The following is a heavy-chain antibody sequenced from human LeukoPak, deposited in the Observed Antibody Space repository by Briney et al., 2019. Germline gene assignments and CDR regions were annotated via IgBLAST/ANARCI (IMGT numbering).Heavy chain of an antibody. CDR2: INTDGSST. CDR3: ARSGKLAYCGGDCYSDY. V-gene: IGHV3-74*01. Sequence: GGSLRLSCAASGFTFSSYWMHWVRQAPGKGLVWVSRINTDGSSTSYADSVKGRFTISRDNAKNTLYLQMNSLRAEDTAVYYCARSGKLAYCGGDCYSDYWGQGTLVTVSS. J-gene: IGHJ4*02. CDR1: GFTFSSYW. D-gene: IGHD2-21*01.